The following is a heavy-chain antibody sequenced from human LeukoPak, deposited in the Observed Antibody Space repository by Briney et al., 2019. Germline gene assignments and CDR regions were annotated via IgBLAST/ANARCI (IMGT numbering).Heavy chain of an antibody. J-gene: IGHJ4*02. CDR3: AKDGNYDSSGYYYLNSYFDY. CDR1: GFTFSNHA. Sequence: GGSLRLSCAASGFTFSNHAMSWVRQAPGKGLEWVSRIGAGGSNTYHADSVQGRFTISRDNSKNTLYLQMNSLRAEDTAVYYCAKDGNYDSSGYYYLNSYFDYWGQGTLVTVSS. D-gene: IGHD3-22*01. V-gene: IGHV3-23*01. CDR2: IGAGGSNT.